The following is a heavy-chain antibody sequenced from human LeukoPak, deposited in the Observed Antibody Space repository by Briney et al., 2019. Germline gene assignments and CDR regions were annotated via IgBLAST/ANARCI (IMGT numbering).Heavy chain of an antibody. CDR1: GGSISSSNW. Sequence: PSGTLSLTCAVSGGSISSSNWWSWVRQPPGKGLEWIGEIYHSGSTNYNPSLKSRVTISVDKSKNQFSLKLGSVTAADTAVYYCARVWYYYGSGSYCYFDYWGQGTLVTVSS. CDR2: IYHSGST. CDR3: ARVWYYYGSGSYCYFDY. D-gene: IGHD3-10*01. V-gene: IGHV4-4*02. J-gene: IGHJ4*02.